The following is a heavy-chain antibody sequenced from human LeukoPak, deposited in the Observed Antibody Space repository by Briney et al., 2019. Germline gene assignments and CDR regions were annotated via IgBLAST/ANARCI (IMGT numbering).Heavy chain of an antibody. V-gene: IGHV1-69*06. J-gene: IGHJ3*02. CDR2: IIPIFGTA. D-gene: IGHD4-17*01. CDR3: AKVQGPDDYGDYVDAFDI. Sequence: SVKVSCKASGGTFSSYAISWVRQAPGQGLEWMGGIIPIFGTANYAQKFQGRVTITADKSTSTAYMELSSLRSEDTAVYYCAKVQGPDDYGDYVDAFDIWGQGTMVTVSS. CDR1: GGTFSSYA.